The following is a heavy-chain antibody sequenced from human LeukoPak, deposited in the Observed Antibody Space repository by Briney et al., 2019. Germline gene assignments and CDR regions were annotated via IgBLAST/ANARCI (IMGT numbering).Heavy chain of an antibody. CDR3: ARETHWGSYRYFDY. CDR1: GGTFSSYA. V-gene: IGHV1-69*05. CDR2: IILIFGTA. Sequence: SVKVSCKASGGTFSSYAISWVRQAPGQGLEWMGRIILIFGTANYAQKFQGRVTITTDESTSTAYMELSSLRSEDTAVYYCARETHWGSYRYFDYWGQGTLVTVSS. D-gene: IGHD3-16*02. J-gene: IGHJ4*02.